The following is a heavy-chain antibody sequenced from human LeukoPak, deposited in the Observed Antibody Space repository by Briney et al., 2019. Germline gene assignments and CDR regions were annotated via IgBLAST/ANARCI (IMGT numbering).Heavy chain of an antibody. CDR3: ARSKLYAPPTIVGY. D-gene: IGHD1-26*01. J-gene: IGHJ4*02. CDR1: GFTFRSYW. CDR2: INYDGTST. V-gene: IGHV3-74*01. Sequence: GGSLRVTCTASGFTFRSYWMHWVRQSPGKGLMCVSHINYDGTSTDYADFVKGRFTISRDNAKDRLYLQMDSLRGDDTAVYYCARSKLYAPPTIVGYWGQGTRVTVSS.